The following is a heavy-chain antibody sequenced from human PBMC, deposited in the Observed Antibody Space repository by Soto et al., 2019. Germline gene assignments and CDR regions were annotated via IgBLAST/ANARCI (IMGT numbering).Heavy chain of an antibody. Sequence: GGSLRLSCEGSGFNFRNFNMIWVRQAPGKGLEWVSSVSGSSSYIYYADSVKGRFTVSRDNANNLVFLQMNGLRPEDTAMYYGARDLRGHYGPWGQGTMVTVSS. CDR1: GFNFRNFN. CDR3: ARDLRGHYGP. D-gene: IGHD4-17*01. CDR2: VSGSSSYI. V-gene: IGHV3-21*06. J-gene: IGHJ3*01.